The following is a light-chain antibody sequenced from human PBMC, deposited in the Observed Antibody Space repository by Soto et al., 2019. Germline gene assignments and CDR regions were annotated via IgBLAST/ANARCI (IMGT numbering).Light chain of an antibody. CDR2: DAS. CDR3: QVRTNWSIA. J-gene: IGKJ5*01. V-gene: IGKV3-11*01. Sequence: EFVLTQSPATLSLSPGERATLSCRASQSVSSYLAWYQQKPGQAPRLLIYDASNRATGIPARFSGTGSGTDFTLTINNLKPEDFAVYYCQVRTNWSIAFGRGTRLETK. CDR1: QSVSSY.